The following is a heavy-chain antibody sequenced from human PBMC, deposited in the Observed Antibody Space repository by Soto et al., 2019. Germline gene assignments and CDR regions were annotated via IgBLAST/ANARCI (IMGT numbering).Heavy chain of an antibody. CDR1: GFTSSSYS. J-gene: IGHJ4*02. D-gene: IGHD6-6*01. Sequence: GGSRRLSCAASGFTSSSYSMNWVRQAPGKGLEWVSSISSSSSYIYYADSVKGRFTISRDNAKNSLYLQMNSLIAEDTAVYYCARDCGGRQLVCDWGQGTLVTVSS. V-gene: IGHV3-21*01. CDR3: ARDCGGRQLVCD. CDR2: ISSSSSYI.